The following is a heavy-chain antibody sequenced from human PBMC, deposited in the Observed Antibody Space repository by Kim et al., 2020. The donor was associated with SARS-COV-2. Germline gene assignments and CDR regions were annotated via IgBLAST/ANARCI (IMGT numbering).Heavy chain of an antibody. D-gene: IGHD3-9*01. CDR3: ARHPHATTVDFYWDFDL. CDR1: GFTFRNSA. CDR2: IFGSGSGT. J-gene: IGHJ2*01. V-gene: IGHV3-23*01. Sequence: GGSLRLSCAASGFTFRNSAMSWVRQAPGKGLEWVAGIFGSGSGTYYGDSVKGRFSISRDNSQSTLFLQMDNLRAEDTAVYYCARHPHATTVDFYWDFDLWGPGTPGTGSS.